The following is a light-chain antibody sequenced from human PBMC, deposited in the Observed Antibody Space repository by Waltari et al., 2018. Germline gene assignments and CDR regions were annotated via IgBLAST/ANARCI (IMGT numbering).Light chain of an antibody. CDR1: QSLTKNY. CDR3: QQYGSSVMYT. CDR2: GAS. V-gene: IGKV3-20*01. Sequence: VLTQSPGTLSLYPGERATLSCRASQSLTKNYLDWYKQKPGQAPRLLIYGASSRAAGIPDRFSGRGSGTDFTLTISRLEPEDFAVYYCQQYGSSVMYTFGQGTKLEIK. J-gene: IGKJ2*01.